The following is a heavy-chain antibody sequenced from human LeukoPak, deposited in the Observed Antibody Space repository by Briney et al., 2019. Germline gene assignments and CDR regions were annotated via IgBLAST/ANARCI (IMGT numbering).Heavy chain of an antibody. CDR3: TRRADYGDTTFDY. Sequence: GGXLRLSCAASGFTFSGSAMQWVRQAPGKGMERVGRIISKANSYATGYAASVKCSFTISRDDSKNTAYLQMNSLKTEDTAVYYCTRRADYGDTTFDYWGQGTLVTVSS. J-gene: IGHJ4*02. D-gene: IGHD4-17*01. CDR1: GFTFSGSA. V-gene: IGHV3-73*01. CDR2: IISKANSYAT.